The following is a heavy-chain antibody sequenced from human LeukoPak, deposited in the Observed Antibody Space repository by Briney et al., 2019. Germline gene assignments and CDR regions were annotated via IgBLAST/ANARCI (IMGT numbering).Heavy chain of an antibody. CDR2: IKQDGSER. CDR3: ARQTGRVAVLD. V-gene: IGHV3-7*01. J-gene: IGHJ4*02. Sequence: GGSLRLSCAASGFTFSSYYMSWVRQAPGRGLEWVANIKQDGSERNYVDSVKGRFTISRDNAKNSLYLQMNSLKADDTAVYYCARQTGRVAVLDWGQGTLVTVSS. D-gene: IGHD6-19*01. CDR1: GFTFSSYY.